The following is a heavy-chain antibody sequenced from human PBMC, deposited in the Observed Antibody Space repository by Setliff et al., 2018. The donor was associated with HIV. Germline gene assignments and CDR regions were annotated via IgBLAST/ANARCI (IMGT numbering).Heavy chain of an antibody. Sequence: SETLSLTCAVYGGSFSDDYWSWIRQPPGRGMEWIGDIDHGGRTNYNPSLKSRVTMAVDASKSQISLNLTSVTAADTAVYYCARCSGRFGAVTWFDPWGHGMLVTAPQ. D-gene: IGHD3-10*02. CDR2: IDHGGRT. CDR1: GGSFSDDY. CDR3: ARCSGRFGAVTWFDP. J-gene: IGHJ5*02. V-gene: IGHV4-34*01.